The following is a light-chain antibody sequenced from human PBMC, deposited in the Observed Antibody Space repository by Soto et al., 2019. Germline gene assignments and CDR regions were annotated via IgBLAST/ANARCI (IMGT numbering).Light chain of an antibody. CDR1: QSVSSN. CDR3: QQYNNWPPWT. CDR2: GAS. V-gene: IGKV3-15*01. J-gene: IGKJ1*01. Sequence: EMVMTQSPATLSVSPGERATLSCRASQSVSSNLAWYQQEPGQAPRLLIYGASTRATGIPARFSGSGSGTEFTLTISSLQSEDFAVYYCQQYNNWPPWTFGQGTRWIS.